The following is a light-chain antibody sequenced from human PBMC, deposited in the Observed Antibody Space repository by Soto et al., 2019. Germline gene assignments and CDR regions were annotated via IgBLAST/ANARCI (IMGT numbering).Light chain of an antibody. V-gene: IGLV2-8*01. J-gene: IGLJ3*02. Sequence: QSALTQPPSASGSPGRSVTISCTGTSSDVGGYDYVSWFQQHPGKAPKLIIYEVTKRPSGVPDRFSASKSGNTASLTVSWRQAEDEADYYCSSFVSGNNYWVFGGGTKLTVL. CDR3: SSFVSGNNYWV. CDR1: SSDVGGYDY. CDR2: EVT.